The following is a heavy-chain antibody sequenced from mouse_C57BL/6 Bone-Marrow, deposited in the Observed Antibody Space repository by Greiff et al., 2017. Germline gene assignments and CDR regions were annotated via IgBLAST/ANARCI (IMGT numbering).Heavy chain of an antibody. CDR1: GYTFTSYW. Sequence: VQLQQPGAELVRPGTSVKLSCKASGYTFTSYWMHWVKQRPGQGLEWIGVIDPSDSYTNYNQKFKGKATLTVATSSSTAYMQLSSLTSEDSAVYYCARGFAYWGQGTLVTVSA. CDR3: ARGFAY. J-gene: IGHJ3*01. V-gene: IGHV1-59*01. CDR2: IDPSDSYT.